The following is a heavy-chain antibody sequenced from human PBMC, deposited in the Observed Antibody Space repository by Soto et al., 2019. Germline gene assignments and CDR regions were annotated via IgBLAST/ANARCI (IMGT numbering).Heavy chain of an antibody. CDR3: GRKCPDSLFFNF. D-gene: IGHD3-22*01. CDR2: MEPTSLYM. Sequence: GGSLRLSCAASRFDFTTSRMVWVRQAPGQGLEWVSSMEPTSLYMYYADSLRGRFIISRDNAKNSLYLQMNSLKAEDTAVYFWGRKCPDSLFFNFGGRGRRVTVS. J-gene: IGHJ6*03. V-gene: IGHV3-21*01. CDR1: RFDFTTSR.